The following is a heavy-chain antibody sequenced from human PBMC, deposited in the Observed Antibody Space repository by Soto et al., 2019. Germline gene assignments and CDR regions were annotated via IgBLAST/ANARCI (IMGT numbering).Heavy chain of an antibody. CDR3: ARVFNYDYGDYEADAFDI. Sequence: SETLSLTCTVSGGSISSYYWSWIRQPPGKGLEWIGYIYYSGSTNYNPSLKSRVTISVDTSKNQFSLKLSSVTAAGTAVYYCARVFNYDYGDYEADAFDIWGQGTMVT. V-gene: IGHV4-59*01. CDR1: GGSISSYY. CDR2: IYYSGST. J-gene: IGHJ3*02. D-gene: IGHD4-17*01.